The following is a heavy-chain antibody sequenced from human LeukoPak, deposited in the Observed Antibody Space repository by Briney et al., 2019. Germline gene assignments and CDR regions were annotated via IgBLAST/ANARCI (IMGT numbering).Heavy chain of an antibody. J-gene: IGHJ2*01. CDR2: ISSSGSTI. Sequence: GGSLRLSCAASGFTFSSYEMNWVRQAPGKGLEWVSYISSSGSTIYYADSVKGRFTISRDNAKNSLYLQMNSLRAEDTAVYYCARAPEMATFSDWYFDLWGRGTLVTVSA. V-gene: IGHV3-48*03. CDR3: ARAPEMATFSDWYFDL. CDR1: GFTFSSYE. D-gene: IGHD5-24*01.